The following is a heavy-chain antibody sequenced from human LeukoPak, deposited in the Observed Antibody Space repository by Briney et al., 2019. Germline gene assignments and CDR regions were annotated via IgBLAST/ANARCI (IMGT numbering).Heavy chain of an antibody. J-gene: IGHJ4*02. Sequence: PSETLSLTCTAPGGSISSYYWSWIRQPPGKGLEWIGYIYYSGSTNYNPSLKSRVTISVDTSKNQFSLKLSSVTAADTAVYYCARDPGGYYDSSGYYFHVGYFDYWGQGTLVSVSS. CDR3: ARDPGGYYDSSGYYFHVGYFDY. V-gene: IGHV4-59*01. CDR2: IYYSGST. D-gene: IGHD3-22*01. CDR1: GGSISSYY.